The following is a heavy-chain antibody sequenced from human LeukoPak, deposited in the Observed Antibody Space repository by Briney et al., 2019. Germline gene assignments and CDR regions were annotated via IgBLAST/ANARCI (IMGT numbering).Heavy chain of an antibody. Sequence: GGSLRLSCAASGSTFSSYEMNWVRQAPGKGLEWVSYISSSGSTIYYADSVRGRFTISRDNAKNSLYLQMNSLRAEDTATYFCARHLRGVRGTFDYWGQGTLVTVSS. V-gene: IGHV3-48*03. J-gene: IGHJ4*02. CDR1: GSTFSSYE. CDR2: ISSSGSTI. D-gene: IGHD3-10*01. CDR3: ARHLRGVRGTFDY.